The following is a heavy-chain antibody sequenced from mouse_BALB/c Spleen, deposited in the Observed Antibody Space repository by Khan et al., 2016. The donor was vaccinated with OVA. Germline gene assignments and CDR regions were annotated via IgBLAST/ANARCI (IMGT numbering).Heavy chain of an antibody. CDR1: GFSLTNYG. J-gene: IGHJ3*01. D-gene: IGHD1-1*01. V-gene: IGHV2-4-1*01. Sequence: QVQLKESGPGLVQPSQSLSITCTVSGFSLTNYGIHWVRQSPGKSLEWLGVIWSGGSTDYNAAFVSRLSISKDISKSQVFFKMNSLQADDTVRYYCARNQGGYYGSSAGFAYWGQGTLVTVSA. CDR2: IWSGGST. CDR3: ARNQGGYYGSSAGFAY.